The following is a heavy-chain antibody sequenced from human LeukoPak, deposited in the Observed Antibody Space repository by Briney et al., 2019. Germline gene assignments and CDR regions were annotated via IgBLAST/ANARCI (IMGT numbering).Heavy chain of an antibody. CDR2: INPNSGGT. Sequence: ASVKVSCKASGYTFTGYYIHWMRQAPGQGLEWMGWINPNSGGTSYAQKFQGRVTMTRDTSITTAYMELSGLRFDDTAVYYCARVFYCSGGICYLNSWGQGTLVTVSS. V-gene: IGHV1-2*02. D-gene: IGHD2-8*02. J-gene: IGHJ4*02. CDR3: ARVFYCSGGICYLNS. CDR1: GYTFTGYY.